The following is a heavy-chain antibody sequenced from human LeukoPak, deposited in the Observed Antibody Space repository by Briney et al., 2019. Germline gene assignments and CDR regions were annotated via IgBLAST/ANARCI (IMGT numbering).Heavy chain of an antibody. V-gene: IGHV1-24*01. J-gene: IGHJ6*03. CDR1: GYTLTELS. Sequence: ASVKVSCKASGYTLTELSMHWVRQAPGKGPEWMGGFDPEDGETIYAQKFQGRVTMTEDTSTDTAYMELSSLRSEDTAVYYCATAPREMATITNYYMDVWGKGTTVTVSS. CDR2: FDPEDGET. CDR3: ATAPREMATITNYYMDV. D-gene: IGHD5-24*01.